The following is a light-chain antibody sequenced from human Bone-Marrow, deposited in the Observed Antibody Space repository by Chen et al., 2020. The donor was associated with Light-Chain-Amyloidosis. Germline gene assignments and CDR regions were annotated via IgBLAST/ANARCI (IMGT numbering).Light chain of an antibody. CDR2: DTS. CDR1: TGAVTRGHY. V-gene: IGLV7-46*01. J-gene: IGLJ2*01. CDR3: LHSYNGNRGV. Sequence: QAVVTQEPSLTVSPGGTVTLTCASTTGAVTRGHYCYWFQQTPGQAPRTLIYDTSNRHSWTPARFSGSLLEGKAALTLSGAQPEDEGDYYCLHSYNGNRGVVGGGTKLTGL.